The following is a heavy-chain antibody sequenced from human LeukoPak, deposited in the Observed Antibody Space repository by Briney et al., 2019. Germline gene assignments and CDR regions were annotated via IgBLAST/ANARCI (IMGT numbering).Heavy chain of an antibody. CDR2: IYYSGST. J-gene: IGHJ4*02. D-gene: IGHD2-15*01. CDR1: GGSISSYY. Sequence: PSQTLSLTCTVSGGSISSYYWSWIRQPPGKGLEWIGYIYYSGSTNYNPSLKSRVTISVDTSKNQFSLKLSSVTAADTAVYYCARLWSTSCKGGSCPHQPNYWGQGTRVTVPS. V-gene: IGHV4-59*08. CDR3: ARLWSTSCKGGSCPHQPNY.